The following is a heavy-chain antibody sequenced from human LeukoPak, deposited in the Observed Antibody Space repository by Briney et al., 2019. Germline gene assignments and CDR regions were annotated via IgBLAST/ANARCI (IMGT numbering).Heavy chain of an antibody. CDR2: ISYVGSNK. CDR1: GLTFSSYG. J-gene: IGHJ5*02. D-gene: IGHD6-13*01. Sequence: GSLRLSCAASGLTFSSYGMHWVRQAPGKGLEWVAVISYVGSNKYYADSVKGRFTISRDNSKNTLYLQMNSLRAEDTAVYYCANVAPTPYSYSWRNWFDPWGQGTLVTVSS. V-gene: IGHV3-30*18. CDR3: ANVAPTPYSYSWRNWFDP.